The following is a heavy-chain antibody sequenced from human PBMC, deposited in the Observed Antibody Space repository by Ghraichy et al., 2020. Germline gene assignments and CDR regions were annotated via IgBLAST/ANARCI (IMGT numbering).Heavy chain of an antibody. J-gene: IGHJ4*02. V-gene: IGHV3-48*01. D-gene: IGHD6-25*01. CDR2: ISRSGETI. Sequence: GESLNISCAASGFTFNNYDMTWVRQAPGKGLEWVSYISRSGETIYTADSVKGRFAISRDSAKNSLYLQMNSLRAEDTAVYYCARGYKSGYHAYWGQGTLVTVSS. CDR3: ARGYKSGYHAY. CDR1: GFTFNNYD.